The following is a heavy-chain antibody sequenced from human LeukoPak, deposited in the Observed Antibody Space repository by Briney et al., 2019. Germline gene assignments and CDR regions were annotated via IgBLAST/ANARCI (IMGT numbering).Heavy chain of an antibody. CDR3: VSAYGGLLDY. Sequence: PGGSLRLSCAASGFTFTSYAMSWVRQAPGKGLEWVSAISGSGGSTYSADFVKGRFTISRDNAKKSLYLQMNNLRAEDTAVYYCVSAYGGLLDYWGQGTLVTVSS. D-gene: IGHD3-16*01. CDR2: ISGSGGST. V-gene: IGHV3-23*01. CDR1: GFTFTSYA. J-gene: IGHJ4*02.